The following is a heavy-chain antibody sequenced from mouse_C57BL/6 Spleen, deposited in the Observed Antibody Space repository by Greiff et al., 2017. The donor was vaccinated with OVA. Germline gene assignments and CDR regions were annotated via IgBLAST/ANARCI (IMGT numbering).Heavy chain of an antibody. D-gene: IGHD1-1*01. J-gene: IGHJ2*01. CDR1: GYTFTSYW. CDR2: IDPSDSET. CDR3: ARSGITTVVEGRYFDY. Sequence: VQLQQPGAELVRPGSSVKLSCKASGYTFTSYWMHWVKQRPIQGLEWIGNIDPSDSETHYNQKFKDKATLTVDKSSSTAYMQLSSLTSEDSAVYYCARSGITTVVEGRYFDYWGQGTTLTVSA. V-gene: IGHV1-52*01.